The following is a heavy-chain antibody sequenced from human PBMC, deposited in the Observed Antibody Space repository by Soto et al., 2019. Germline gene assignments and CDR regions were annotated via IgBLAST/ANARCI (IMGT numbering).Heavy chain of an antibody. J-gene: IGHJ4*02. CDR1: GGTFSSYT. V-gene: IGHV1-69*08. Sequence: QVQLVQSGAEVKKPVSSVKVSCKASGGTFSSYTISWLRQAPGQGLEWMGRIIPILGIANYAQKFQGRVTITADKSTSTAYMELSSLRSEDTAVYYCARDPRYSSSWHFDYCGQGTLVTVSS. D-gene: IGHD6-13*01. CDR3: ARDPRYSSSWHFDY. CDR2: IIPILGIA.